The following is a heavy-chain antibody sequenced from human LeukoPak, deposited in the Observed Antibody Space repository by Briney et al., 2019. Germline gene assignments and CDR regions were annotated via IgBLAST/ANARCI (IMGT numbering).Heavy chain of an antibody. D-gene: IGHD3-10*01. V-gene: IGHV3-9*01. J-gene: IGHJ4*02. CDR1: ASSFDAFG. CDR2: ITGNSGAL. CDR3: GKDIGRTMLRGVIRS. Sequence: GPSLRLSRTAAASSFDAFGTHCVRQLAGNCLEWVSCITGNSGALHYADSVKGRFTISRDNAKKPLYLQISSLIPEDTALYYCGKDIGRTMLRGVIRSWGQGTLVTVSS.